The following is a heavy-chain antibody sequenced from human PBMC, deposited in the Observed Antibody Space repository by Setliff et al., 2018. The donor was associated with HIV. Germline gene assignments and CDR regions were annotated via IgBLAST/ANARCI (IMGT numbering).Heavy chain of an antibody. CDR1: GGSISSSDYY. J-gene: IGHJ4*02. Sequence: SETLSLTCTVSGGSISSSDYYWGWIRQPPGKGLEWISYIYNGGSTHYNHSLKSRATISVDTSKNQVSLKVTSVTAADTAVYYCARSSAYSNRYFEYWGQGTLVTVSS. D-gene: IGHD4-4*01. CDR3: ARSSAYSNRYFEY. V-gene: IGHV4-61*05. CDR2: IYNGGST.